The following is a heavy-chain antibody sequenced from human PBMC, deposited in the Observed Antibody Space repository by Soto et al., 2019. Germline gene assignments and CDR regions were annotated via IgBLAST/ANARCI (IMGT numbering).Heavy chain of an antibody. D-gene: IGHD6-13*01. CDR2: VHSSDSP. J-gene: IGHJ5*02. V-gene: IGHV4-59*01. CDR1: GVSISSSY. Sequence: PSETLSLTCAVCGVSISSSYCSWIRQPPWGGLEWIGYVHSSDSPRYIPSLQSRVTMSVETSKNQFSLKLTSVTAADTAVYYCGKWEPGRQLAPWGQVTLVAVCS. CDR3: GKWEPGRQLAP.